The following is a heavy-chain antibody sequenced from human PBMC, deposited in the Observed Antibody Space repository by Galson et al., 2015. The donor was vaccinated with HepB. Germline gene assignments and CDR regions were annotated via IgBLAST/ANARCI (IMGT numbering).Heavy chain of an antibody. J-gene: IGHJ4*02. D-gene: IGHD2-2*01. CDR2: IRYDGSNK. CDR1: GFTFSSYG. V-gene: IGHV3-30*02. CDR3: AKDGLDCSSTSCYPH. Sequence: SLRLSCAASGFTFSSYGMHWVRQAPGKGLEWVAFIRYDGSNKYYADSVKGRFTISRDNSKNTLYLQMNSLRAEDTAVYYCAKDGLDCSSTSCYPHWGQGTLVTVSS.